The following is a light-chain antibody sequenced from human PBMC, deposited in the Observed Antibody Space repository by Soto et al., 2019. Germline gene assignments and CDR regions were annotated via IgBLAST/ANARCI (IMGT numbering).Light chain of an antibody. CDR2: DAS. V-gene: IGKV1-5*01. CDR1: QSISSW. CDR3: QQYHTYSRT. Sequence: DIQMTQSPSTRSASVGDRVTITCRASQSISSWLAWYQQKPGKAPKLLIYDASSLESGVPSRFSGRGSGTEFTLTISSLQPDDFATYYCQQYHTYSRTFGQGTKVDI. J-gene: IGKJ1*01.